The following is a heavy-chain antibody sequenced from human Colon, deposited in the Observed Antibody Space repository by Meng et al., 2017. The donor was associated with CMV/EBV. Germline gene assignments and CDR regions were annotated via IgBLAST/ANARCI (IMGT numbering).Heavy chain of an antibody. CDR3: ARDGLSGRYFDY. V-gene: IGHV7-4-1*02. D-gene: IGHD6-25*01. CDR2: IETKTGNP. CDR1: GYNFTSNN. Sequence: CKDSGYNFTSNNMIWVRQAPGQGPEWMGWIETKTGNPTYAQGFTGRFGFSLDTSVSTTYLQISSLKAEDTAVYYCARDGLSGRYFDYWGQGTLVTVSS. J-gene: IGHJ4*02.